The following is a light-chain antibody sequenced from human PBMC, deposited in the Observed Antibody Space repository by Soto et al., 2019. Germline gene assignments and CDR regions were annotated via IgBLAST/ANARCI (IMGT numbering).Light chain of an antibody. CDR1: QSVTNSY. Sequence: EIVLTQSPGTLSLSPGERATLSCRASQSVTNSYLAWYQQKPGQAPRLLVYRTSSRVTAVPDRFSGSGSGTEFTLTISGLEPEDFAMYYCQQYGSSPRTFGQGTKVDIK. CDR3: QQYGSSPRT. J-gene: IGKJ1*01. V-gene: IGKV3-20*01. CDR2: RTS.